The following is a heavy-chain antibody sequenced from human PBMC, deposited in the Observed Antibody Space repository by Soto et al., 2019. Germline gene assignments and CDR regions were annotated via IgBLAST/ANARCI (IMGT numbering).Heavy chain of an antibody. Sequence: PSETLSLTCTVSGGSISSYYWSWIRQPPGKGLEWVGYIYYSGRTNYNPSLKSRVTISVDTSKNQFSLTLSSVTAPDTAEYYGYKEGCSSKRCNPPYYDDGIDVWGQGTTVTVSS. D-gene: IGHD2-2*01. V-gene: IGHV4-59*01. J-gene: IGHJ6*02. CDR3: YKEGCSSKRCNPPYYDDGIDV. CDR2: IYYSGRT. CDR1: GGSISSYY.